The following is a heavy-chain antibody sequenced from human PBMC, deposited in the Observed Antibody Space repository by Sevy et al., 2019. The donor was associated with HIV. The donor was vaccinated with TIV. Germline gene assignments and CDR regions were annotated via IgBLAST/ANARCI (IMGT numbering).Heavy chain of an antibody. Sequence: GGSLRLSCTASGFTFGDYCMSWVRQAPGKGLEWVAFLKSDVYGGTVDHAASVRGRFVISRDDSKTIAYLQMNDLKTEDTGAYYCTRWKAAQSIFDYWGQGALVTFSS. J-gene: IGHJ4*02. CDR1: GFTFGDYC. CDR2: LKSDVYGGTV. V-gene: IGHV3-49*04. CDR3: TRWKAAQSIFDY. D-gene: IGHD6-13*01.